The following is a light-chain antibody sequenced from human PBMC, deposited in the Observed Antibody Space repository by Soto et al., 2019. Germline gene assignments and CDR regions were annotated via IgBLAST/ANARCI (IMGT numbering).Light chain of an antibody. Sequence: DTVLTQSPATVSLSPGVSVTLSCRASETFCSGCLAWYQQKPGQSPRLLIYGASSRATGIPDRFSGSGSGTDFTLTISRLEPEDFAVYYCQHYGTTPWTFGPGTKVGIK. V-gene: IGKV3-20*01. CDR2: GAS. CDR1: ETFCSGC. J-gene: IGKJ1*01. CDR3: QHYGTTPWT.